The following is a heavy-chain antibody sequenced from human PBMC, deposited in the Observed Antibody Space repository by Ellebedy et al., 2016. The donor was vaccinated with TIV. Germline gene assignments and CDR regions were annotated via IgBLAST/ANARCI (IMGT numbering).Heavy chain of an antibody. CDR3: TTIPGGNIYGYFDY. CDR2: IHNSGIS. D-gene: IGHD5-18*01. CDR1: GGSVTSSNYY. V-gene: IGHV4-31*03. Sequence: SETLSLTCTVSGGSVTSSNYYWNWIRQHPGRGLEWIGYIHNSGISNFNPSLRSRVTISADTSKNQFSLNLSSVTAADTAVYYCTTIPGGNIYGYFDYWGQGALVTVSS. J-gene: IGHJ4*02.